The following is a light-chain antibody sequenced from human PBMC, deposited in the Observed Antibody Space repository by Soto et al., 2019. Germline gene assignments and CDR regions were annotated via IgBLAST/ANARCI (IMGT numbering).Light chain of an antibody. V-gene: IGKV3-11*01. CDR1: QSVSSGY. Sequence: DIVLTQSPGTLDLSPGERATLSCRASQSVSSGYLAWYQQKPGQAPRLLIYDASNRATGIPARFSGSGSGTDFTLTISSLEPEDFAVYYCQQRSNWPRTFGQGTKVDIK. CDR3: QQRSNWPRT. J-gene: IGKJ1*01. CDR2: DAS.